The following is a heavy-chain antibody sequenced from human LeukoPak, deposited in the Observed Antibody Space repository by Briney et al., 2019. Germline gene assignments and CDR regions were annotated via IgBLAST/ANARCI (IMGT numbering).Heavy chain of an antibody. V-gene: IGHV1-46*01. Sequence: ASVKVSCKASGYTFTSYYVHWVRQAPGQGLEWMGIINPSGGSTSYAQKFQGRVTMTRDTSTSTVYMELSSLRSEDTAVYYCASSLNTPRYGSGGAFDYWGQGTLVTVSS. CDR3: ASSLNTPRYGSGGAFDY. J-gene: IGHJ4*02. CDR2: INPSGGST. CDR1: GYTFTSYY. D-gene: IGHD3-10*01.